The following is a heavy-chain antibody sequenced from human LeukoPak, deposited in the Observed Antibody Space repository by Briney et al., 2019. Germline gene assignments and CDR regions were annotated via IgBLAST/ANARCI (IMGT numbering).Heavy chain of an antibody. J-gene: IGHJ4*02. CDR3: ARDLGSSSPTYFDY. Sequence: SQTLSLTCAISGDCVSSNSAAWNWMRQSPSRGLEWLGRTYYRSKWYNDYAVSVKSRITINSDTSKNQFSLQLNSVTPEDTAVYYCARDLGSSSPTYFDYWGQGTLVTVSS. CDR1: GDCVSSNSAA. CDR2: TYYRSKWYN. D-gene: IGHD6-13*01. V-gene: IGHV6-1*01.